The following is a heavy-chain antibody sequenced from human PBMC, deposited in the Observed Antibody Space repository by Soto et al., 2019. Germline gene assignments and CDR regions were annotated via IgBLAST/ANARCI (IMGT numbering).Heavy chain of an antibody. Sequence: SETLSLTCAVYGGSFSGYYWSWIRQPPGKGLEWIGEINHSGSTNYNPSLKSRVTISVDTSKNQFSLKLSSVTAADTAVYYCARVRRYGGHTEDYWGQGTLVTVSS. CDR3: ARVRRYGGHTEDY. V-gene: IGHV4-34*01. CDR1: GGSFSGYY. J-gene: IGHJ4*02. D-gene: IGHD1-26*01. CDR2: INHSGST.